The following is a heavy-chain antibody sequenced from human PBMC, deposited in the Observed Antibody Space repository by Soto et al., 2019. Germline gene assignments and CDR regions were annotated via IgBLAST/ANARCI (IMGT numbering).Heavy chain of an antibody. CDR3: ARMETCGWLNWFDP. D-gene: IGHD2-21*01. J-gene: IGHJ5*02. V-gene: IGHV1-8*01. CDR1: GYSFTNND. Sequence: ASVKVSCKASGYSFTNNDVSWVRQATGQGLEWMGWMNPGSGDTGYAQKFRGRVTMTRDISIATAYMELSSLRSDDTAIYYCARMETCGWLNWFDPWGQGTLVTVSS. CDR2: MNPGSGDT.